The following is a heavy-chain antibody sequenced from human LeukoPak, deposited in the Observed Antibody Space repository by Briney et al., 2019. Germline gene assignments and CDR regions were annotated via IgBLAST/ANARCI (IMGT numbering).Heavy chain of an antibody. V-gene: IGHV3-53*01. CDR1: GLTVSSNY. CDR3: ARDPYNSGSSYFDY. J-gene: IGHJ4*02. Sequence: GGSLRLSCAVSGLTVSSNYMSWVRQAPGEGLEWVSAIYSGGCTFYADSVKGRFTISRDNSKNTLYLQMNSLRAEDTAVYYCARDPYNSGSSYFDYWGQGTLVTVSS. D-gene: IGHD3-10*01. CDR2: IYSGGCT.